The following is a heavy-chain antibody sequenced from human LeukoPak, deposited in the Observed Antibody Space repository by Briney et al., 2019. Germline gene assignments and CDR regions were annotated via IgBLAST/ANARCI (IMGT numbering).Heavy chain of an antibody. CDR1: GFTSSSYW. Sequence: GGSLRLSCAASGFTSSSYWMSWVRQAPGKGLEWVANIKEDGSEKNYVDSLKGRFTISRDNAKNSLYLQMNSLGAEDTAVYYCAGGYGWTTNYWGQGTLVTVSS. CDR3: AGGYGWTTNY. D-gene: IGHD3-10*01. V-gene: IGHV3-7*04. CDR2: IKEDGSEK. J-gene: IGHJ4*02.